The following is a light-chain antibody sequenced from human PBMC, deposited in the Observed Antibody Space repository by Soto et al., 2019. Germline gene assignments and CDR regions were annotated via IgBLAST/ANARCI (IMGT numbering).Light chain of an antibody. CDR2: AAS. Sequence: QMTQSPSSLSASVADRVTITCRASQSIRRSLNWYQQKPGKAPKLLIYAASSLQSGVPSRFSGSGYGTEFTLTISSLQSEDFAVYYCQQYDSWPQTFGQGTKVDIK. CDR1: QSIRRS. J-gene: IGKJ1*01. V-gene: IGKV1-39*01. CDR3: QQYDSWPQT.